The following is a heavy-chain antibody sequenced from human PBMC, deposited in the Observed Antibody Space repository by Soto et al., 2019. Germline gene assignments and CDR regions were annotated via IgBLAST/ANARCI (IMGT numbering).Heavy chain of an antibody. Sequence: VGSLRLSCAASGFTFSDYGMHWVRQAPGKGLEWVALISYDGSKKFYADAVKGRFTISRDNSKNTLYLHMNSLRAEDTAVYYCAIPVTLVRGVTLDYWGQGTLVTVSS. CDR1: GFTFSDYG. J-gene: IGHJ4*02. D-gene: IGHD3-10*01. CDR2: ISYDGSKK. CDR3: AIPVTLVRGVTLDY. V-gene: IGHV3-30*03.